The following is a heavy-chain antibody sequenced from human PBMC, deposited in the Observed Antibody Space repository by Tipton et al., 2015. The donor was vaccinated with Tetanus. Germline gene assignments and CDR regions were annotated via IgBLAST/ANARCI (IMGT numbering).Heavy chain of an antibody. CDR3: ARGMVSWGIFPY. Sequence: TLSLTCTVSGGSISSYYWSWIRQPPGKGLEWIGYIYYSGSTNYNPSPKSRVTISVDTSKNQFSLKLSSVTAADTAVYYCARGMVSWGIFPYWGQGTLVTVSS. CDR2: IYYSGST. CDR1: GGSISSYY. V-gene: IGHV4-59*01. J-gene: IGHJ4*02. D-gene: IGHD2-8*01.